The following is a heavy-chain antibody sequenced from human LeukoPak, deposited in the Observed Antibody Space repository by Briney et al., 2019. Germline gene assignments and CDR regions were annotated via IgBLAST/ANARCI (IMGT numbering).Heavy chain of an antibody. CDR3: AKDRKQLAAADYFDY. CDR1: GFTFSSYG. D-gene: IGHD6-13*01. J-gene: IGHJ4*02. CDR2: ISYDGSNK. Sequence: GGSLRLSCAASGFTFSSYGMHWVRQAPGKGLEWVAVISYDGSNKYYADSVKGRFTISRDNSKNTLYLQMNSLRAEDTAVYYCAKDRKQLAAADYFDYWGQGTLVTVSS. V-gene: IGHV3-30*18.